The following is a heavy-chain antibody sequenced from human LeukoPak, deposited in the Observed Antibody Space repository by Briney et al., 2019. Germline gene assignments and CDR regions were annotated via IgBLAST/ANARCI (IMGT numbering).Heavy chain of an antibody. CDR1: GFTYSDYY. Sequence: AVTLRLYCAASGFTYSDYYMSWLRQAPGQGLEWVSYISSSGITIYYADSVKGRFTISRDNAKNSLYLQMNSLRAEDTAVYYCATLPHVPPTKEVYYYYGMDVWGQGTTVTVSS. J-gene: IGHJ6*02. CDR2: ISSSGITI. CDR3: ATLPHVPPTKEVYYYYGMDV. V-gene: IGHV3-11*01. D-gene: IGHD1-1*01.